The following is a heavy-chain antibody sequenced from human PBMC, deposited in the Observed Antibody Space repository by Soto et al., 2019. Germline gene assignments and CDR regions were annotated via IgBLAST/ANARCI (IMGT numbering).Heavy chain of an antibody. CDR2: IIPILGIA. CDR3: ARAVAGQYNWFDP. D-gene: IGHD6-19*01. V-gene: IGHV1-69*02. J-gene: IGHJ5*02. CDR1: GGTFSSYT. Sequence: QVQLVQSGAEVKKPGSSVKVSCKASGGTFSSYTISWVRQAPGQGLEWMGRIIPILGIANYAQKFQGRVTITADKSTSPAYMELGSLGSEDTAVYYWARAVAGQYNWFDPWGQGTLVTVSS.